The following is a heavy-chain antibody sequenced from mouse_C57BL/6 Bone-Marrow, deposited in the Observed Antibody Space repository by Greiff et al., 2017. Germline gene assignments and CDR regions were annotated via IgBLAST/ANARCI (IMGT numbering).Heavy chain of an antibody. CDR2: IDPSDSYN. V-gene: IGHV1-69*01. CDR3: AREEIYYDYGFAY. D-gene: IGHD2-4*01. J-gene: IGHJ3*01. CDR1: GSTFTSYW. Sequence: QVQLQQPGAALVLPGASVMLSCKASGSTFTSYWLHWVKQRPGQGLALSEEIDPSDSYNNYNQKFKGKSTLTVDKSSSTAYMQLSSLTSEDSAVYYCAREEIYYDYGFAYWGQGTLVTVSA.